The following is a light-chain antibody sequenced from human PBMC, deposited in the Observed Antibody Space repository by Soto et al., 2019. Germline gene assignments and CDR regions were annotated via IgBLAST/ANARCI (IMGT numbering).Light chain of an antibody. CDR2: GAS. CDR1: QSVSNNY. Sequence: EIVLTQSVGTLSLSPGERATLSCMASQSVSNNYLAWYQQKPGQAPRLLIYGASNRATGIPDRFSGSGSGTDFTLTISRLEPEDFAVYYCQQYGSSGTFGQGTKVDIK. J-gene: IGKJ1*01. CDR3: QQYGSSGT. V-gene: IGKV3-20*01.